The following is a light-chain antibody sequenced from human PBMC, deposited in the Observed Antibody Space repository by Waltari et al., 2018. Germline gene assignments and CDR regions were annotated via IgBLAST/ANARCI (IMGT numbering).Light chain of an antibody. J-gene: IGLJ2*01. Sequence: QSALTQPASVSGSPGQSLTISCTGTSSDFGNYNYFSWYQQHPGKAPKPMIYDVRNRPSGVSNHFSGAKSGNTASLTISGLQAEDEADYYCSSFRSANSGVFGGGTKLTVL. CDR1: SSDFGNYNY. CDR2: DVR. CDR3: SSFRSANSGV. V-gene: IGLV2-14*03.